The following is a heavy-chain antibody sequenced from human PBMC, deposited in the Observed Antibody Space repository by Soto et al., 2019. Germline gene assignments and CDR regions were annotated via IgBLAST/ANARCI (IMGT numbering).Heavy chain of an antibody. CDR3: ARNCSGGSCYLPFDY. CDR1: GLTFGSHG. J-gene: IGHJ4*02. V-gene: IGHV3-30*03. Sequence: QVQLVESGGGVVQPGRSLRLSCAASGLTFGSHGMHWVRQGPGKGLEWVAVISYDGSNKYYADSVKGRFTISRDNSKNTLYLQMNSLRAEDTAVYYCARNCSGGSCYLPFDYWGQGTLVTVSS. D-gene: IGHD2-15*01. CDR2: ISYDGSNK.